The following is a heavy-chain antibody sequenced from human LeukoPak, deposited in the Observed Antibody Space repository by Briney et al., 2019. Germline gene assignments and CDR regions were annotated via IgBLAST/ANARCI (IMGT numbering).Heavy chain of an antibody. Sequence: GASVKVSCKASGYTFTSYGISWVRQAPGQGLEWMGWISAYNGNTNYAQKLQGRVTMTTDTSTSTAYMELRSLRPDDTAVYYCARARIPYDYGDYFWFDPWGQGTLVTVSS. CDR3: ARARIPYDYGDYFWFDP. V-gene: IGHV1-18*01. CDR1: GYTFTSYG. D-gene: IGHD4-17*01. J-gene: IGHJ5*02. CDR2: ISAYNGNT.